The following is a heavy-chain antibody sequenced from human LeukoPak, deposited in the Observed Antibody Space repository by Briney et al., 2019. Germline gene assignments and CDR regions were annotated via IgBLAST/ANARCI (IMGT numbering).Heavy chain of an antibody. D-gene: IGHD3-3*01. CDR3: ASATNRLRFLEWLPPQNWFDP. CDR2: IYHSGST. J-gene: IGHJ5*02. Sequence: SGTLSLTCAVSGGSISSSNWWSWVRQPPGKGLEWIGEIYHSGSTNSNPSLKSRVTISVDKSKNQFSLKLSSVTAADTAVYYCASATNRLRFLEWLPPQNWFDPWGQGTLVTVSS. CDR1: GGSISSSNW. V-gene: IGHV4-4*02.